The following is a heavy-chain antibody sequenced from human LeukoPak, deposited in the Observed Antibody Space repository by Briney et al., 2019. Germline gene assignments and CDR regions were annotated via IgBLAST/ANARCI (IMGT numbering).Heavy chain of an antibody. CDR3: ARPQYGDYADY. D-gene: IGHD4-17*01. CDR2: IYYSGST. Sequence: SETLSLTCAVYGGSFSGYYWSWIRQPPGKGLEWIGSIYYSGSTYYNPSLKSRVTISVDTSKNQFSLKLSSVTAADTAVYYCARPQYGDYADYWGQGTLVTVSS. J-gene: IGHJ4*02. CDR1: GGSFSGYY. V-gene: IGHV4-34*01.